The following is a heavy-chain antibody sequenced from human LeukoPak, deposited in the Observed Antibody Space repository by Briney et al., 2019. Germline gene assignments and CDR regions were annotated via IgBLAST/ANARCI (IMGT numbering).Heavy chain of an antibody. CDR2: IYSGGST. J-gene: IGHJ4*02. CDR1: GFTFSDYY. CDR3: ASSGYSYGYGSPFWY. V-gene: IGHV3-66*01. Sequence: GGSLRLSCAASGFTFSDYYMSWVRQAPGKGLEWVSVIYSGGSTYYADSVKGRFTISRDNSKNTLYLQMNSLRAEDTAVYYCASSGYSYGYGSPFWYWGQGTLVTVSS. D-gene: IGHD5-18*01.